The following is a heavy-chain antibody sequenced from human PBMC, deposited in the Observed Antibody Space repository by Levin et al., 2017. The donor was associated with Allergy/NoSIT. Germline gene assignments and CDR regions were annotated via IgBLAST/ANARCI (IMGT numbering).Heavy chain of an antibody. CDR2: IYWDDDK. Sequence: SGPTLVKPTQTLTLTCTFSGFSLSTSGVGVGWIRQPPGKALEWLALIYWDDDKRYSPSLKSRLTITKDTSKNQVVLTMTNMDPVDTATYYCAHMRDCSGGSCYQRYNWFDPWGEGTLVTVSS. V-gene: IGHV2-5*02. CDR1: GFSLSTSGVG. CDR3: AHMRDCSGGSCYQRYNWFDP. J-gene: IGHJ5*02. D-gene: IGHD2-15*01.